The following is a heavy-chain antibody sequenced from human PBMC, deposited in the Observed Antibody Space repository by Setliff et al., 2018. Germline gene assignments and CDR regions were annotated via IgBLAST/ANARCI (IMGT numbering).Heavy chain of an antibody. CDR3: ARDRSIAVAGPDFGPPHY. Sequence: GGSLRLSCAASGFTFRGFAMHWVRQAPGKGLEWVAFIRHDESDIYYTNSVKGRFTVSRDNAKNSLYLQMNSLRAEDTAVYYCARDRSIAVAGPDFGPPHYWGQGTPVTVSS. CDR1: GFTFRGFA. D-gene: IGHD6-19*01. CDR2: IRHDESDI. V-gene: IGHV3-30*02. J-gene: IGHJ4*02.